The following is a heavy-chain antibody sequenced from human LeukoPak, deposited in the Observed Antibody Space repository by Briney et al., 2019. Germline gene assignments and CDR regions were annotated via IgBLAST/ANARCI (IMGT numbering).Heavy chain of an antibody. D-gene: IGHD6-19*01. CDR2: TYYRSKWYY. CDR3: ARSGGEQWLGNWFDP. J-gene: IGHJ5*02. CDR1: GDSVSSNSAA. V-gene: IGHV6-1*01. Sequence: SQTLSLTCAISGDSVSSNSAAWNWIRQSPSRGLEWLGRTYYRSKWYYDYAVSVQGRITINPDTSKNQLSLQLNSVTPEDTAVYYCARSGGEQWLGNWFDPWGQGTLVTVSS.